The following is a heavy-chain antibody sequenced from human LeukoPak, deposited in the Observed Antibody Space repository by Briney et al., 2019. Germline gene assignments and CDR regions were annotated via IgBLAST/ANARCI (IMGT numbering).Heavy chain of an antibody. V-gene: IGHV3-48*01. CDR1: GFTFTTHN. CDR3: ARTYGSGSLDY. CDR2: ISGGGDAI. J-gene: IGHJ4*02. Sequence: GGSLRLPCAASGFTFTTHNMNWVRQAPGKGLEWVSYISGGGDAIFYADSVQGRFTISRDNAKNSVYLQMNSLRAEDTAVYYCARTYGSGSLDYWGQGTLVTVSS. D-gene: IGHD2-15*01.